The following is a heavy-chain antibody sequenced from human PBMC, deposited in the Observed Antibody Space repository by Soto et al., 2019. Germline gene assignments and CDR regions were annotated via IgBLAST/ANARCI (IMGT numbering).Heavy chain of an antibody. J-gene: IGHJ4*02. Sequence: SQTLSLPCTVSGGSISSGGYYWSWIRQHPGKGLEWIGYIYYSGSTYYNPSLKSRVTISVDTSKNQFSLKLSSVTAADTAVYYCARGTRAYSGYDPYYFDYWGQGTLVTVSS. CDR2: IYYSGST. CDR3: ARGTRAYSGYDPYYFDY. CDR1: GGSISSGGYY. V-gene: IGHV4-31*03. D-gene: IGHD5-12*01.